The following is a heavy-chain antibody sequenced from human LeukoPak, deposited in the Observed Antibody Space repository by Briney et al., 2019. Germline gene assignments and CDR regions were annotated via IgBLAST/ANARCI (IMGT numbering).Heavy chain of an antibody. CDR2: INHSGST. J-gene: IGHJ4*02. V-gene: IGHV4-34*01. D-gene: IGHD4-23*01. CDR1: GGSFSGYY. Sequence: SETLSLTCAVYGGSFSGYYWSWIRQPPGKGLEWIGEINHSGSTNYNPSLKSRVTISVDTSKNQFSLKLSSVTAADTAVYYCARANYGGRLDCWGQGTLVTVSS. CDR3: ARANYGGRLDC.